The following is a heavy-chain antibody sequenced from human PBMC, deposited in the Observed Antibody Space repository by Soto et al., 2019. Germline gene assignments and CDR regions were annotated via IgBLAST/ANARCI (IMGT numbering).Heavy chain of an antibody. CDR3: ARGGQHYDYVWGSSRPTYYFDY. CDR1: GGSFSGYY. J-gene: IGHJ4*02. CDR2: INHSGST. V-gene: IGHV4-34*01. D-gene: IGHD3-16*02. Sequence: SETLSLTCAAYGGSFSGYYWSWIRQPPGKGLEWIGEINHSGSTNYNPSLKSRVTISVDTSKNQVSLKLSSVTAADTAVYYGARGGQHYDYVWGSSRPTYYFDYWGRETLVTVSS.